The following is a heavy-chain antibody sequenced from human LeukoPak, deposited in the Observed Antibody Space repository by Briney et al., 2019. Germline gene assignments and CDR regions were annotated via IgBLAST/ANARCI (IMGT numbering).Heavy chain of an antibody. CDR1: GFTFSSYG. V-gene: IGHV3-30*18. D-gene: IGHD2-2*01. CDR3: AKDALYCSSTSCSRMDV. CDR2: ISYDGSNK. Sequence: GRSLRLSCAASGFTFSSYGMHWVRQAPGKGLEWVAVISYDGSNKYYADSVKGRFTISRDNSKNTLYLQMNSLRAEDTAVYYCAKDALYCSSTSCSRMDVWGQGTTVTVSS. J-gene: IGHJ6*02.